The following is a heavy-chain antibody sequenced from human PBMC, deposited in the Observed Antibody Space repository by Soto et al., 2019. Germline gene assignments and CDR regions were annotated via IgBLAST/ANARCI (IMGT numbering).Heavy chain of an antibody. J-gene: IGHJ4*02. D-gene: IGHD3-3*01. V-gene: IGHV3-30*18. CDR2: ISYDGSNK. CDR3: AKEHGDYTLSTHFDY. CDR1: GFTFSSYG. Sequence: QVQLVESGGGVVQPGRSLRLSCAASGFTFSSYGMHWVRQAPGKGLEWVAVISYDGSNKYYADSVKGRFTISRDNSKNTLYLQMNSLRAEDTAVYYCAKEHGDYTLSTHFDYWGQGTLVTVSS.